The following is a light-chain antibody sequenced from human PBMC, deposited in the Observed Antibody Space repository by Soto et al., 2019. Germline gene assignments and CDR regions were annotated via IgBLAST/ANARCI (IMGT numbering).Light chain of an antibody. V-gene: IGKV3-15*01. J-gene: IGKJ2*01. CDR2: GGS. Sequence: EVVMTQSPATLSASPGERVTPSCRASQNLGSSLAWYQQRPGQAPRLLLYGGSTRATGIPARFSGSGSGTEFTVTISSLQSEDFAVYYCQQYNYWPPYTFGQGTNLEFK. CDR1: QNLGSS. CDR3: QQYNYWPPYT.